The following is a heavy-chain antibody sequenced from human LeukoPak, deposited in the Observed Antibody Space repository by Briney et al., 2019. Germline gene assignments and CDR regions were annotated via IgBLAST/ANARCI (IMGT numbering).Heavy chain of an antibody. V-gene: IGHV1-8*01. J-gene: IGHJ5*02. Sequence: ASVTVSCKASGYTFTSYDINWVRQATGQGLEWMGWMNPSSGNTGYAQKFQGRVTMTRNTSISTAYMELSSLRSEDTAVYYCARSVSSGYYYNWFDPWGQGTLVTVSS. CDR3: ARSVSSGYYYNWFDP. D-gene: IGHD3-22*01. CDR1: GYTFTSYD. CDR2: MNPSSGNT.